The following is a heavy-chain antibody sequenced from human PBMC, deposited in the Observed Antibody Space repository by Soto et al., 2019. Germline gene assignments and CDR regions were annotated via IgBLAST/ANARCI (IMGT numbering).Heavy chain of an antibody. Sequence: QVQLVESGGGVVQPGRSLRLSCAASGFTFSSYGMHWVRQAPGKGLEWVAVISYDGSNKYYADSVKGRFTISRDNSKNTLYLQMNSLRAEDTAVYYCAKEMNDYIWGSYRHSYYFDYWGQGTLVTVSS. J-gene: IGHJ4*02. V-gene: IGHV3-30*18. CDR2: ISYDGSNK. CDR3: AKEMNDYIWGSYRHSYYFDY. D-gene: IGHD3-16*02. CDR1: GFTFSSYG.